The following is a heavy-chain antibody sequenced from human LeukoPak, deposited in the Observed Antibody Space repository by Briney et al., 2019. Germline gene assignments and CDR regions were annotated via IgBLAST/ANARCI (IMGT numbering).Heavy chain of an antibody. CDR3: AKGGSSSWDHFDY. CDR2: IRYDGIHK. D-gene: IGHD6-13*01. CDR1: GFTFSGSA. V-gene: IGHV3-30*02. Sequence: GGSLRLSCAASGFTFSGSALHWVRQAPGKGLEWVAFIRYDGIHKYADSVKGRFTISRDNSKNTLYLQMNSLRTEDTAVYYCAKGGSSSWDHFDYWGQGTLVTVSS. J-gene: IGHJ4*02.